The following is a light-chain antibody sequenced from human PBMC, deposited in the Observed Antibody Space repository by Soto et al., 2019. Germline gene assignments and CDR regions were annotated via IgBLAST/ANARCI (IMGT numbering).Light chain of an antibody. V-gene: IGLV2-11*01. CDR1: SGDVGSYNY. J-gene: IGLJ1*01. CDR3: CSYAGSFYV. CDR2: DVN. Sequence: QSALTQPRSVSGSPGQSVTISCSGTSGDVGSYNYVSWYQQHPGKAPKLIIYDVNKCPSGVPDRFSGSKSGNTASLTISGLQAEDEADYYCCSYAGSFYVFGTGTKVTVL.